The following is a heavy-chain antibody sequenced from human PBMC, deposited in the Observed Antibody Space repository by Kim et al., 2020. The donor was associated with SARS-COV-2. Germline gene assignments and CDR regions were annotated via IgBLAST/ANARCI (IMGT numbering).Heavy chain of an antibody. CDR2: VSPGGAP. V-gene: IGHV3-23*01. Sequence: GGSLRLSCATSGFTFVKFAMAWVRQAPGKGPEWVSGVSPGGAPYYADSVKGRFTISRDSTKNMIYLQMSSLRVEDTAVYYCATLGDDTRLIVDRWGQGTL. CDR3: ATLGDDTRLIVDR. CDR1: GFTFVKFA. D-gene: IGHD2-21*01. J-gene: IGHJ5*02.